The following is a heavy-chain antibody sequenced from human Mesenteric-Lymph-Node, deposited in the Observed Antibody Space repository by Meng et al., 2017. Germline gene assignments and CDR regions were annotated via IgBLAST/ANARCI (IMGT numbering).Heavy chain of an antibody. CDR3: ARGGWELLRVDY. CDR2: INAGNGNT. V-gene: IGHV1-3*01. D-gene: IGHD1-26*01. J-gene: IGHJ4*02. Sequence: ASVKVSCKASGGTFSSYAISWVRQAPGQGLEWMGGINAGNGNTKYSQKFQGRVTITRDTSASTAYMELSSLRSDDTAVYYCARGGWELLRVDYWGQGTLVTVSS. CDR1: GGTFSSYA.